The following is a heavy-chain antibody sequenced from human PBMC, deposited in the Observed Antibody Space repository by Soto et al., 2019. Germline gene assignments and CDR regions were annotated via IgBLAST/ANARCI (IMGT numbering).Heavy chain of an antibody. V-gene: IGHV4-31*03. CDR2: IYYSGST. Sequence: SETLSLTCTVSGGSISSGGYYWSWIRQHPGKGLEWIGYIYYSGSTYYNPSLKSRVTISVDTSKNQFSLKLSSVTAADTAVYYCAREGNPYYYYMDVWGKGTTVTVSS. CDR3: AREGNPYYYYMDV. D-gene: IGHD4-4*01. CDR1: GGSISSGGYY. J-gene: IGHJ6*03.